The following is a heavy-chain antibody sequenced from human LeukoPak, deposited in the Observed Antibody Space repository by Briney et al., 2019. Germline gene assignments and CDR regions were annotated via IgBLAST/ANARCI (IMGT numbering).Heavy chain of an antibody. Sequence: SQTLSLTCTVSGGSISSGSYYWSWIQQPAGKGLEWIGRIYTSGSTNCNPSLKSRVTISVDTSKNQFSLKLSSVTAADTAVYYCERSSLIAVAGTVYMDVWGKGTTVTVSS. J-gene: IGHJ6*03. V-gene: IGHV4-61*02. CDR3: ERSSLIAVAGTVYMDV. D-gene: IGHD6-19*01. CDR2: IYTSGST. CDR1: GGSISSGSYY.